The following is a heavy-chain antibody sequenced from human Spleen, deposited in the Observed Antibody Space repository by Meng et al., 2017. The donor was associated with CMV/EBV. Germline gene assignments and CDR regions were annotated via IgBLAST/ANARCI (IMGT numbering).Heavy chain of an antibody. CDR1: GYTFTGYY. D-gene: IGHD6-6*01. CDR2: INPNTGDT. Sequence: ASVKVSCKASGYTFTGYYMNWVRQAPGRGLEWMGWINPNTGDTKYAHKFQGRVTMTRDTSISTAYMELSRLRSDDTAVYYCARDRQLEYYYYYGMDVWGQGTTVTVSS. V-gene: IGHV1-2*02. J-gene: IGHJ6*02. CDR3: ARDRQLEYYYYYGMDV.